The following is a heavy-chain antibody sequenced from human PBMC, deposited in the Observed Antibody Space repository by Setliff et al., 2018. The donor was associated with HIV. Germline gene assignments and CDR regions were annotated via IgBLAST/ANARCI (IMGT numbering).Heavy chain of an antibody. J-gene: IGHJ5*02. CDR3: AKEQEIGSYLDP. V-gene: IGHV1-69*04. D-gene: IGHD2-2*02. CDR1: GGAFISHT. CDR2: IIPILGIP. Sequence: SVKVSCKASGGAFISHTFTWVRQAPGQGLEWMGRIIPILGIPNYAQNFRGRLTISADKSTRTAYLELSSLRPDDSAVYFCAKEQEIGSYLDPWGQGTLVTVSS.